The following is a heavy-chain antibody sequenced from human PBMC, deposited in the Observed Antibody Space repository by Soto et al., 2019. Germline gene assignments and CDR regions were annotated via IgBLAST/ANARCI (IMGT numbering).Heavy chain of an antibody. CDR3: VSEAACGGDCYAFDS. V-gene: IGHV1-69*06. Sequence: QVQLVQSGAAVKKPGSSVKISCKASGGTYSSNTINWVRQTAGQGLEWMGGIIPLFGTANYAEKFRGRVTITADRSTNTEYMEMRSLRSEDTAVYYCVSEAACGGDCYAFDSWGQGTLVTVSS. CDR2: IIPLFGTA. D-gene: IGHD2-21*02. CDR1: GGTYSSNT. J-gene: IGHJ4*02.